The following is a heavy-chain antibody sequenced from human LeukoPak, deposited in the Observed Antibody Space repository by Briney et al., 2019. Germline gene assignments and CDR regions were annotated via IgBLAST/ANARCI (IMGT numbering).Heavy chain of an antibody. J-gene: IGHJ6*02. CDR2: ISAYNGNT. V-gene: IGHV1-18*01. Sequence: ASVKVSCKASGYTFTSYGISWVRQAPGQGLEWMGWISAYNGNTNYAQKLQGRVTMTTDTSTSTAYMELRSLRSDDTAVYYCARVSVRQYCSGGSCYFMNYYYYGMDVWGQGTTVTVSS. D-gene: IGHD2-15*01. CDR3: ARVSVRQYCSGGSCYFMNYYYYGMDV. CDR1: GYTFTSYG.